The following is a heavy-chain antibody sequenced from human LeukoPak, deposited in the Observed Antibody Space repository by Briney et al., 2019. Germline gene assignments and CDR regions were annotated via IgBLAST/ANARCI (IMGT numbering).Heavy chain of an antibody. V-gene: IGHV3-9*01. CDR3: ARANRGVGYFDY. D-gene: IGHD2-8*01. CDR2: ISWNSGSI. CDR1: GFIFNNYA. Sequence: GGSLRLSCAGSGFIFNNYAMRWVRQPPGKGLEWVSGISWNSGSIDYADSVKGRFTISRDNAKNSLYLQMNSLRAEDTAVYFCARANRGVGYFDYWGQGTLVTVSS. J-gene: IGHJ4*02.